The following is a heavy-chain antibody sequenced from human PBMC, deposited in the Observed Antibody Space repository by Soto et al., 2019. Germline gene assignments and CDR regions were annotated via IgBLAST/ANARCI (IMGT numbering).Heavy chain of an antibody. V-gene: IGHV4-34*01. CDR1: GGSFSGYY. D-gene: IGHD6-19*01. Sequence: SETLSLTCAVYGGSFSGYYWSWIRQPPGKGLEWIGEINHSGSTNYNPSLKSRVTISVDTSKNQFSLKLSSVTAADTAVYYCAFDSSGWYRRIGGYYYYGMDVWGQGTTVTISS. J-gene: IGHJ6*02. CDR2: INHSGST. CDR3: AFDSSGWYRRIGGYYYYGMDV.